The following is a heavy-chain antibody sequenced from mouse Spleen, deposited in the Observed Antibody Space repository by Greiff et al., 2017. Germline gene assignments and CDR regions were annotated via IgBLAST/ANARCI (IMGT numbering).Heavy chain of an antibody. CDR3: ARSGIYYGNPFDY. CDR2: IHPNSGST. Sequence: QVQLQQPGAELVKPGASVKLSCKASGYTFTSYWMHWVKQRPGPGLEWIGMIHPNSGSTNYNEKFKSKATLTVDKSSSTAYMQLSSLTSEDSAVYYCARSGIYYGNPFDYWGQGTTLTVSS. D-gene: IGHD2-1*01. V-gene: IGHV1-64*01. CDR1: GYTFTSYW. J-gene: IGHJ2*01.